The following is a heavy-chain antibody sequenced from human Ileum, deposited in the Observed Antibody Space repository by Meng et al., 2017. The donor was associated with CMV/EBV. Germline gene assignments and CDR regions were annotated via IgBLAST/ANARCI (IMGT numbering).Heavy chain of an antibody. CDR1: GGSISSGDYY. Sequence: QGQLQEVGPGMVKPSQTLSLTCTVSGGSISSGDYYWSWIRQPPGKGLEWIGYIYYSGSTYYNPSLKSRVTISVDTSKNQFSLKLSSVTAADTAVYYCAREIPSSSWYYLDYWGQGTLVTVSS. D-gene: IGHD6-13*01. J-gene: IGHJ4*02. CDR3: AREIPSSSWYYLDY. V-gene: IGHV4-30-4*08. CDR2: IYYSGST.